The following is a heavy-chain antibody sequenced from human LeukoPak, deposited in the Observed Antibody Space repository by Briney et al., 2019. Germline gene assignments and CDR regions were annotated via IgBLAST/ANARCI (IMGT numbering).Heavy chain of an antibody. CDR1: GFTFSDYY. J-gene: IGHJ4*02. V-gene: IGHV3-11*04. CDR2: ISSSGSTI. D-gene: IGHD2-2*01. CDR3: ARALDLCSSTSCYYFDY. Sequence: GGSLRLSCAASGFTFSDYYMSWIRQAPGKGLEWVSYISSSGSTIYYADSVKGRFTISRDNSKNTVYLQMHSLRAEDTAVYYCARALDLCSSTSCYYFDYWGQGTLVTVSS.